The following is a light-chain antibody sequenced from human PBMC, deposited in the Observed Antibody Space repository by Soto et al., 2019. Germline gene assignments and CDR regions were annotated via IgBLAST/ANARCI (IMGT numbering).Light chain of an antibody. CDR3: GTWDYSLSAVV. CDR2: DNN. V-gene: IGLV1-51*01. CDR1: NSNIGSNY. J-gene: IGLJ2*01. Sequence: QAVVTQPPSVPAAPGQTVTISCSGTNSNIGSNYVSWYQQLPGTAPKLLIYDNNKRPSGIPDRFSGSKSGTSATLGITGLQTGDEAHYYCGTWDYSLSAVVFGGGTKLTVL.